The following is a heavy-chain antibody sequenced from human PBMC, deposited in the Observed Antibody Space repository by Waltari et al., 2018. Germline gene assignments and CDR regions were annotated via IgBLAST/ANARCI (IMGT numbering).Heavy chain of an antibody. CDR3: ARGVGELPDYFDY. D-gene: IGHD1-26*01. J-gene: IGHJ4*02. V-gene: IGHV3-66*01. CDR2: ICSGGST. CDR1: GFTVSSNY. Sequence: EVQLVESGGGLVQPGGSLRLSCAASGFTVSSNYMSWVRQAPGKGLEWVSVICSGGSTYYADSVKGRFTNSRDNAKNTLYLQMNSLRAEDTAGYYCARGVGELPDYFDYWGQGTLVTVSS.